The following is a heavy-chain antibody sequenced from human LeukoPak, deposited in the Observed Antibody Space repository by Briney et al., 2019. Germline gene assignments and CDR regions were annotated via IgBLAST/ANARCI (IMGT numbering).Heavy chain of an antibody. D-gene: IGHD5/OR15-5a*01. CDR1: GFTFSSYA. CDR2: ISGSGGST. V-gene: IGHV3-23*01. CDR3: AKDLEWSTAGGLDY. J-gene: IGHJ4*02. Sequence: PGGSLRLSCAASGFTFSSYAMSWVRQAPGKGLEWVSAISGSGGSTYYADSVKGRFTISRDNSKNTLYLQMNSLRAEDTAVYYCAKDLEWSTAGGLDYWGQGTLVTVSS.